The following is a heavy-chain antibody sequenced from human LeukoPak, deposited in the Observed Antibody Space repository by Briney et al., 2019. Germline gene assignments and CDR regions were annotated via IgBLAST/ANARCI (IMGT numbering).Heavy chain of an antibody. D-gene: IGHD1-7*01. CDR2: IYYSGST. Sequence: SETLSLTCTVSGGSISSYYWSWIRQPPGKGLEWIGYIYYSGSTNYNPSLKSRVTISVDTSKNQFSLKLSSVTAADTAVYYCERLTKTGTAYYYYGMDVWGQGTTVTVSS. J-gene: IGHJ6*02. CDR1: GGSISSYY. V-gene: IGHV4-59*08. CDR3: ERLTKTGTAYYYYGMDV.